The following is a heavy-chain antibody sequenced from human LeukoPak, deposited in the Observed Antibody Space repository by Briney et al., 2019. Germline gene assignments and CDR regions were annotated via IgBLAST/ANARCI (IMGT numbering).Heavy chain of an antibody. Sequence: SETLSLTCAVYGGSFSGYYWSWIRQPPGTGLEWIGEINHSGSTNYNPSLKSRVTISVDTSKNQFSLKLSSVTAADTAVYYCARGVLRYFDWLLDRNWFDPWGQGTLVTVSS. CDR1: GGSFSGYY. J-gene: IGHJ5*02. V-gene: IGHV4-34*01. CDR2: INHSGST. CDR3: ARGVLRYFDWLLDRNWFDP. D-gene: IGHD3-9*01.